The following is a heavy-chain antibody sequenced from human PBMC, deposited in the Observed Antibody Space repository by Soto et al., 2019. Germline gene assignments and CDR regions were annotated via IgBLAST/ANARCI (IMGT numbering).Heavy chain of an antibody. CDR1: GFTFSSYG. CDR3: AKDLGGDYYFDY. Sequence: PGGSLRLSCAASGFTFSSYGMHWVRQAPGKGLEWVAVISYDGSNKYYADSVKGRFTISRDNSKNTLYLQMNSLRAEDTAVYYCAKDLGGDYYFDYWGQGTLVTAPQ. V-gene: IGHV3-30*18. CDR2: ISYDGSNK. J-gene: IGHJ4*02. D-gene: IGHD2-21*01.